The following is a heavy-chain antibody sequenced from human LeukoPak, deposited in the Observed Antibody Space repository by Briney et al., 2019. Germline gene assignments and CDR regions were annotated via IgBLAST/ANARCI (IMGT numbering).Heavy chain of an antibody. Sequence: SETLSLTCTVSGGSISSYYWSWIRQPAGKGLEGIGRIYTSGITNYNPSLKSRVSMSVDTSKNQFSLKLSSVTAADTAVYYCARDSSAEYYDILTGYSYFDYWGQGTLVTVSS. CDR1: GGSISSYY. CDR3: ARDSSAEYYDILTGYSYFDY. J-gene: IGHJ4*02. V-gene: IGHV4-4*07. D-gene: IGHD3-9*01. CDR2: IYTSGIT.